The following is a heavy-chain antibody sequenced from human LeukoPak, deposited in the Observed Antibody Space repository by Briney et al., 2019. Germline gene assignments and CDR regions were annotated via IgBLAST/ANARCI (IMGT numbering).Heavy chain of an antibody. J-gene: IGHJ3*02. CDR3: AREDDWLLGGHDAFDI. D-gene: IGHD3-9*01. V-gene: IGHV4-39*07. CDR2: INHSGST. Sequence: SETLSLTCTVSGGSISSSSYYWGWIRQPPGKGLEWIGEINHSGSTNYNPSLKSRVTISVDTSKNQFSLKLSSVTAADTAVYYCAREDDWLLGGHDAFDIWGQGTMVTVSS. CDR1: GGSISSSSYY.